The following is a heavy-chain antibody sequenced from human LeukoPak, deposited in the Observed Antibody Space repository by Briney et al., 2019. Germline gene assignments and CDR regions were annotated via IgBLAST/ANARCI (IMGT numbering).Heavy chain of an antibody. Sequence: SESLSLTCTVSGGSIISNYWSWIRQSAGTGLEWIGRIYGSGITDYNPSLKSRVTMSLDTSRKQFSLRLTSVTAADTAVYYCARLKFYDSTGYSPGYYMDVWGKGTTVSVFS. CDR2: IYGSGIT. D-gene: IGHD3-22*01. CDR3: ARLKFYDSTGYSPGYYMDV. J-gene: IGHJ6*03. V-gene: IGHV4-4*07. CDR1: GGSIISNY.